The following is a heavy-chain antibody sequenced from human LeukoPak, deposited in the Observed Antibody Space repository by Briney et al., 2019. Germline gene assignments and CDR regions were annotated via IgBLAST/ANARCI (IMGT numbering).Heavy chain of an antibody. CDR2: ISSSSSYI. J-gene: IGHJ5*02. CDR3: ARDANRGGEFDL. D-gene: IGHD2/OR15-2a*01. V-gene: IGHV3-21*01. Sequence: PGGSLRLSCAASGFTFSSYSMNWVRQAPGKGLEWVSSISSSSSYIYYADSVKGRFTIPRDDAKNLLYLQMNTLRAEDTAVYYCARDANRGGEFDLWGQGTLVTVSS. CDR1: GFTFSSYS.